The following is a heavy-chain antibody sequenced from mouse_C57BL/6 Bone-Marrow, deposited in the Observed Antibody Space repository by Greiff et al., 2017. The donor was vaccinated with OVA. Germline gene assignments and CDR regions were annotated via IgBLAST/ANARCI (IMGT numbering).Heavy chain of an antibody. Sequence: VQLQQPGAELVRPGASVTLSCKASGYTFTDYEMHWVKQTPVHGLEWIGAIDPDTGGTAYNQKFKGKAILTADKSSSTAYMVLRSLTSADSAVYYCTRSYNNYGDFDYWGQGTTLTVSS. CDR2: IDPDTGGT. CDR1: GYTFTDYE. J-gene: IGHJ2*01. D-gene: IGHD2-5*01. V-gene: IGHV1-15*01. CDR3: TRSYNNYGDFDY.